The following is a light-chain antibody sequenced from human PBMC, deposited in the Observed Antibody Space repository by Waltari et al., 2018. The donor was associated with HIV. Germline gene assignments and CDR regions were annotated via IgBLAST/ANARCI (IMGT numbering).Light chain of an antibody. CDR2: ANN. J-gene: IGLJ2*01. V-gene: IGLV1-51*01. CDR1: SSTLANDY. CDR3: GTWDPRLSVGV. Sequence: QSVLTQPPSVSAAPGQTVTISCSGSSSTLANDYVSWYQHVPVAAPKLLIYANNKRPSGIPDRFSGSKSVTSATLDITGLQTGDESDYYCGTWDPRLSVGVFGGGTKLTVL.